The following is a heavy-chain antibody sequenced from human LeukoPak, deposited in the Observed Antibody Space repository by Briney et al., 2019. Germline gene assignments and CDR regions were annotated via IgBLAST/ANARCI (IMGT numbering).Heavy chain of an antibody. CDR1: GYTXTSYG. D-gene: IGHD4-17*01. CDR3: ARAFGKTYGDYLGY. Sequence: ASVKVSCKASGYTXTSYGFSWVRQAPGQGLEWMGWISAYNGNTNYAQKLQGRVIMTTDTSTSTAYMELRSLRSDDTAVYYCARAFGKTYGDYLGYWGQGTLVTVYS. V-gene: IGHV1-18*01. CDR2: ISAYNGNT. J-gene: IGHJ4*02.